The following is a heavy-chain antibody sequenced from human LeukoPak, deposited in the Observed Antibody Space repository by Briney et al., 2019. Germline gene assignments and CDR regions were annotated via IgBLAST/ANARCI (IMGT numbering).Heavy chain of an antibody. CDR3: AKDVSSGWNYFDY. Sequence: PGGSLRLSCAASGFTLSTYVMHWVRQAPGKGLEWVAVISYDGSNKSYPDSVKGRFTISRDNSKNTLYLQMNSLKPEDTAVYYCAKDVSSGWNYFDYWGQGTQVTVSS. CDR1: GFTLSTYV. V-gene: IGHV3-30*18. J-gene: IGHJ4*02. CDR2: ISYDGSNK. D-gene: IGHD6-19*01.